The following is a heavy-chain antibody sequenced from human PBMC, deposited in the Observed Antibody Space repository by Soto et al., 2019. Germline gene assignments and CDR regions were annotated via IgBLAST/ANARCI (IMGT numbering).Heavy chain of an antibody. J-gene: IGHJ3*02. CDR3: ARDSGVAVAVDAFDI. D-gene: IGHD6-19*01. CDR1: GFTFDDFG. V-gene: IGHV3-20*01. Sequence: EVQLVESGGGVVRPGGSLRLSCAASGFTFDDFGMSWVRQAPGKGLEWVSGITWNGGSTGYADSVKGRFTISRDNAKNSLYLQMDSLRAEDTALYHCARDSGVAVAVDAFDIWGQGTMVTVSS. CDR2: ITWNGGST.